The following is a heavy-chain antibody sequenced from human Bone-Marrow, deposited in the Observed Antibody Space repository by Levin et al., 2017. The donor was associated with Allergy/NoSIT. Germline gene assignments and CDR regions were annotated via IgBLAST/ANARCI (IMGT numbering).Heavy chain of an antibody. J-gene: IGHJ4*02. CDR2: IFHTGST. V-gene: IGHV4-30-2*01. Sequence: SETLSLTCAVSGGSISTGGYSWSWIRQPPGKGLELIGYIFHTGSTFYNPSLKSRVSMSVDKSKNQISLKLTSVTAADTAVYYCARDSQPDYGDYFFDYWGQGTLVTVSS. D-gene: IGHD4-17*01. CDR1: GGSISTGGYS. CDR3: ARDSQPDYGDYFFDY.